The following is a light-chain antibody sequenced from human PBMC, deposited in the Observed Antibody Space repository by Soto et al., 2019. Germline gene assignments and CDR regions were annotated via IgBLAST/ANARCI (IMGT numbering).Light chain of an antibody. V-gene: IGLV2-14*01. J-gene: IGLJ3*02. Sequence: QSVLTQPASVSGSPGQSITISCTGTSSDVGGYNYVSWYQQHPGKAPKLMIYEVSNRPSGVSNRFSGSKSGYTASLTISGLQAEDEADYYCSSYTSSSTLGGVFGGGTKLTVL. CDR1: SSDVGGYNY. CDR2: EVS. CDR3: SSYTSSSTLGGV.